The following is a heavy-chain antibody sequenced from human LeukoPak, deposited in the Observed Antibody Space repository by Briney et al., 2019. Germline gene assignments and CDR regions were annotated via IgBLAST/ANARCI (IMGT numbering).Heavy chain of an antibody. CDR2: ISGSGDST. D-gene: IGHD5-12*01. V-gene: IGHV3-23*01. Sequence: GGSLRLSCAASGFTSSSYAMSWVRQAPGKGPEWVSAISGSGDSTYYADSVKGRFTISRDNSKNTLYLQMNSLRAEDTAVYYCAKDYIVAPLPGDRILRPTYWYFDLWGRGTLVTVSS. CDR3: AKDYIVAPLPGDRILRPTYWYFDL. J-gene: IGHJ2*01. CDR1: GFTSSSYA.